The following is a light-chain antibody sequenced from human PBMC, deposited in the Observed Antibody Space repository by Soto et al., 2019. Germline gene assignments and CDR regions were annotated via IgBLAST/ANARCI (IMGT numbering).Light chain of an antibody. J-gene: IGKJ1*01. CDR1: QSISSW. Sequence: DILMTQSPSTLSASVGDRVTITCRASQSISSWLAWYQQKPGKAPKLLIYKASSLGSGGPSRFSGSGSRTEFTLTISSLQPDDFATYFCQQYNSYRRTFGQGTKVEIK. V-gene: IGKV1-5*03. CDR2: KAS. CDR3: QQYNSYRRT.